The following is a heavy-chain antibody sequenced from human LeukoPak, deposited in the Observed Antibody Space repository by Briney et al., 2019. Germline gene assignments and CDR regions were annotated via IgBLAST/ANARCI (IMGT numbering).Heavy chain of an antibody. Sequence: PGGSLRLSCSASGFTFSTYAMHWVRQAPGKGLEYVSAISSNGGSTYYADSVKGRFTISRHNSKNILYLQMSSLRAEDTAVYYCVKDRWIQLWGNFDYWGQGTLVTVSS. CDR1: GFTFSTYA. D-gene: IGHD5-18*01. CDR2: ISSNGGST. CDR3: VKDRWIQLWGNFDY. V-gene: IGHV3-64D*06. J-gene: IGHJ4*02.